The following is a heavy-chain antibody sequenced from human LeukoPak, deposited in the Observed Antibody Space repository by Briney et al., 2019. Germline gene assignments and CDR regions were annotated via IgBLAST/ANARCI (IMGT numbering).Heavy chain of an antibody. J-gene: IGHJ4*02. Sequence: GGSLRLSCAASGFIFRSYAMTWVRQAPGKGLEWVASISGSGTTPHYAHSVEGRFTVSRDNAKNTLYLQMDTLRAEDTAVYYCLRGGVFDYWGQGILVTVSS. CDR1: GFIFRSYA. CDR2: ISGSGTTP. D-gene: IGHD2-8*01. CDR3: LRGGVFDY. V-gene: IGHV3-23*01.